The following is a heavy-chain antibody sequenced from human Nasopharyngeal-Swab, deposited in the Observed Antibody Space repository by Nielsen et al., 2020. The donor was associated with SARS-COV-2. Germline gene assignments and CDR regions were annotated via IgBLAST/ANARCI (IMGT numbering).Heavy chain of an antibody. CDR1: GFTFSSYA. CDR3: ANWFDP. J-gene: IGHJ5*02. V-gene: IGHV3-30-3*01. Sequence: GGSLRLSCAASGFTFSSYAMHWVRQAPGKGLEWVAVISYDGSNKYYADSVKGRFTISRDNSKSTLYLQMNSLRAEDTAVYYCANWFDPWGQGTLVTVSS. CDR2: ISYDGSNK.